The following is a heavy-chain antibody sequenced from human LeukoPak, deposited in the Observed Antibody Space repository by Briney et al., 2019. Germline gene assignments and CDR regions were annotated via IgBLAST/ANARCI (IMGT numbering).Heavy chain of an antibody. Sequence: GESLKISCEGSGFNFSTYWIGWVRQMPGKGLEWMGIIYPGDSDTRYSPSFQGQVTISADKSISTAYLQWSSLKASDTAMYYCAREGSRAALDYWGQGTLVTVSS. CDR2: IYPGDSDT. CDR1: GFNFSTYW. J-gene: IGHJ4*02. V-gene: IGHV5-51*01. D-gene: IGHD6-13*01. CDR3: AREGSRAALDY.